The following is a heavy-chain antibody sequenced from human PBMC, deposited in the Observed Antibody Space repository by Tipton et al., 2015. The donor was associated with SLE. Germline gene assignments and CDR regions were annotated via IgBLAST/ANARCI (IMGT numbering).Heavy chain of an antibody. Sequence: TLSLTCFVSGGSIGSRPYYWSWIRQPPGKGLEWIGHISYSGSTHYNSSLKSRVTMSLDASKNQFSLTVSSVTAADTAVYYCARQGTGFGSGRDDYWGQGILVTVSS. D-gene: IGHD1-14*01. J-gene: IGHJ4*02. CDR1: GGSIGSRPYY. V-gene: IGHV4-61*01. CDR2: ISYSGST. CDR3: ARQGTGFGSGRDDY.